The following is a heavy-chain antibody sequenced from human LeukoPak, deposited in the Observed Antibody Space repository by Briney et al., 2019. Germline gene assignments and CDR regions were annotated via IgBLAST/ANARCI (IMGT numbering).Heavy chain of an antibody. CDR1: GASISSSSYY. D-gene: IGHD2-15*01. CDR2: ISYSGGT. V-gene: IGHV4-39*01. Sequence: SETLSLICTVSGASISSSSYYWGWIRQPPGKGLEWIGSISYSGGTYFNPSLKSRLTISVDTSKNQLLLNLSSVTAEDTAVYYCARPLPRTVVNFDAFDIWGQGTMVTVSS. CDR3: ARPLPRTVVNFDAFDI. J-gene: IGHJ3*02.